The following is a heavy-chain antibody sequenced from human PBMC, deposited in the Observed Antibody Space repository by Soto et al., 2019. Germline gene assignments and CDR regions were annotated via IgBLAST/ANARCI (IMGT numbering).Heavy chain of an antibody. J-gene: IGHJ3*02. CDR1: GFTFSSYG. CDR2: IWYDGSNK. D-gene: IGHD5-12*01. V-gene: IGHV3-33*01. CDR3: ARDLGGYIVATFDAFDI. Sequence: GESLKISCAASGFTFSSYGMHWVRQAPGKGLEWVAVIWYDGSNKYYADSVKGRFTISRDNSKNTLYLQMNSLRAEDTAVYYCARDLGGYIVATFDAFDIWGQGTMVTVSS.